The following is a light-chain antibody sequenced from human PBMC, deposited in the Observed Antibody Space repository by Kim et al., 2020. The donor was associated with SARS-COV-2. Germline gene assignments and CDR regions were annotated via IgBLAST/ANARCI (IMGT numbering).Light chain of an antibody. V-gene: IGKV1-5*03. Sequence: DIQMTQSPSTLSASVGDRVTITCRASQSINIWLAWYQQKPGKATKLLIFKASSLKSGVPSRFSGSGSGTEFTLTINTLQPDDFASYYCQKYDNYPYTFGPGTKLEI. J-gene: IGKJ2*01. CDR2: KAS. CDR3: QKYDNYPYT. CDR1: QSINIW.